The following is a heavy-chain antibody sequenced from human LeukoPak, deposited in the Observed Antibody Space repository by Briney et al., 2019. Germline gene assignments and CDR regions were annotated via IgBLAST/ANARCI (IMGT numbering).Heavy chain of an antibody. Sequence: LPGGSLRLSCAASGFTISTYGMSWGRQAPGKGLEWVSSISGGTTYYADSVKGRFTISRDNSENTVSLQMNSLRAEDTAVYYCAKSVYHSGNYWGQGTLVTVSS. CDR1: GFTISTYG. CDR3: AKSVYHSGNY. V-gene: IGHV3-23*01. J-gene: IGHJ4*02. CDR2: ISGGTT. D-gene: IGHD3-10*01.